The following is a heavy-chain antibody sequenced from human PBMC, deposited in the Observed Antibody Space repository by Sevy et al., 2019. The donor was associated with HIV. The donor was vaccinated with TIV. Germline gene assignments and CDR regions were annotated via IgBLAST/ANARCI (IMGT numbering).Heavy chain of an antibody. D-gene: IGHD3-10*01. V-gene: IGHV1-8*01. CDR3: ARGLEFGQGYGMDV. Sequence: ASVKVSCKASGYTFTSYDINWVRQATGQGLEWMGWMNPNSGNTGYAQKFQGRVTMTRNTSISTAYMELSSLRSEDTAVYYCARGLEFGQGYGMDVWGQGTTVTVSS. CDR2: MNPNSGNT. CDR1: GYTFTSYD. J-gene: IGHJ6*02.